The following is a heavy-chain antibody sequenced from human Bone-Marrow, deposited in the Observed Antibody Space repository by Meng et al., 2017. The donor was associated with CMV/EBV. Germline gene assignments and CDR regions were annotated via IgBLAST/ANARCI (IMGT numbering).Heavy chain of an antibody. Sequence: ASVKVSCKASGYTFSNYGFSWVRQAPGQGLEWMAWISAYNGNTNYAQKLQGRVTMTTDTSTSTAYMELRSLRSDDTAVYYCARDVPDLYSGSYCADYWGQGTLVTVSS. CDR2: ISAYNGNT. CDR1: GYTFSNYG. D-gene: IGHD1-26*01. CDR3: ARDVPDLYSGSYCADY. V-gene: IGHV1-18*01. J-gene: IGHJ4*02.